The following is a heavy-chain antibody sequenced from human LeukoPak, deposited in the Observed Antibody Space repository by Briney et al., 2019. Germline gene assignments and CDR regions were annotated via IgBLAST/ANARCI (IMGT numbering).Heavy chain of an antibody. CDR3: ARPVGATPGGY. V-gene: IGHV3-23*01. CDR1: GFTFSSYA. D-gene: IGHD1-26*01. Sequence: GGSPRLSCAASGFTFSSYAMSWVRQAPGKGLEWVSAISGSGGSTYYADSVKGRFTISRDNSKNTLYLQMNSLRAEDTAVYYCARPVGATPGGYWGQGTLVTVSS. CDR2: ISGSGGST. J-gene: IGHJ4*02.